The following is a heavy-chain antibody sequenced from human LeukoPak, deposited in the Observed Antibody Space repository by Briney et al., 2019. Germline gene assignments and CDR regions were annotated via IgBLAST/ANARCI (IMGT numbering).Heavy chain of an antibody. J-gene: IGHJ5*01. CDR1: GGSFSGYY. Sequence: SETLSLTCVVYGGSFSGYYWSWIRQPPGKGLEWIGEIDHSGSTSYNPSLKSRVTISVDTSKNQFSLKLSSVTAADTAVYYCARSRQASGLFNSWGQGTLVVVSS. V-gene: IGHV4-34*01. CDR2: IDHSGST. CDR3: ARSRQASGLFNS. D-gene: IGHD3-10*01.